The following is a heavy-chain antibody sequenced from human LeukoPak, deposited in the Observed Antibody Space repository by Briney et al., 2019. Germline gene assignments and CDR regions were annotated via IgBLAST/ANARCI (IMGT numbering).Heavy chain of an antibody. D-gene: IGHD6-19*01. J-gene: IGHJ6*03. Sequence: PGGSLRLSCAASGFTFSSYGMHWVRQAPGKGLEWVAFIRYDGSNKYYADSVKGRFTFSRDNSKNTLYLQMNSLRAEDTAVYYCAKGSAVAGLYYMDVWGKGTTVTVSS. CDR3: AKGSAVAGLYYMDV. V-gene: IGHV3-30*02. CDR1: GFTFSSYG. CDR2: IRYDGSNK.